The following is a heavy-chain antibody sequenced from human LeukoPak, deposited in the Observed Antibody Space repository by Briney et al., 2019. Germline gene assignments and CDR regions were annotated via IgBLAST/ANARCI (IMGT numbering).Heavy chain of an antibody. J-gene: IGHJ3*02. CDR3: ARERDGYNDAYDI. CDR1: GYTFTSYY. Sequence: ASVKVSCKASGYTFTSYYMHWVRQAPGQGLEWLGWINPNSGGTNYAQKFPGRVTMTRDMSTSTLYMQLSSLRSEDTAVYYCARERDGYNDAYDIWGQGRMVIVSS. D-gene: IGHD5-24*01. V-gene: IGHV1-2*02. CDR2: INPNSGGT.